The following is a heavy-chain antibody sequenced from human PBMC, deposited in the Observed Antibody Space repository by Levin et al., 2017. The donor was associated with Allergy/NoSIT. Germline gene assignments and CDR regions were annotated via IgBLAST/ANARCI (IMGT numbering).Heavy chain of an antibody. V-gene: IGHV4-59*01. CDR1: GGSISSYY. CDR2: IYYSGST. CDR3: ARDRGYDILTGYYTGFDP. D-gene: IGHD3-9*01. J-gene: IGHJ5*02. Sequence: SQTLSLTCTVSGGSISSYYWSWIRQPPGKGLEWIGYIYYSGSTNYNPSLKSRVTISVDTSKNQFSLKLSSVTAADTAVYYCARDRGYDILTGYYTGFDPWGQGTLVTVSS.